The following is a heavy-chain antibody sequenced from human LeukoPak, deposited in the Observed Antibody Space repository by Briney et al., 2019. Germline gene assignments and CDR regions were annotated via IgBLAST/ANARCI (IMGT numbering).Heavy chain of an antibody. Sequence: GGSLRLSCAASGFTFSSYGMHWVRQAPGKGLEWVAVISYDGNNKYYADSVKGRFTISRDNSKNTLYLQMNSLRVEDTAVCYCGGGSHWSDYWGQGTLVTVSS. CDR1: GFTFSSYG. CDR3: GGGSHWSDY. CDR2: ISYDGNNK. J-gene: IGHJ4*02. D-gene: IGHD3-3*01. V-gene: IGHV3-30*03.